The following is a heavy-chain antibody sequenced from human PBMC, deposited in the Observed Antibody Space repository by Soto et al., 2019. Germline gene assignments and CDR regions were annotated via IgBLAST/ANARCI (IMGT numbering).Heavy chain of an antibody. J-gene: IGHJ4*02. CDR1: GYTFTSYG. CDR3: ATWRTFEY. CDR2: ISAYNGNT. Sequence: QVQLVQSGAEVKKPGASVKVSCKASGYTFTSYGISWVRQAPGQGLEWMGWISAYNGNTNYAQKLQGIVTMTTDTSTSPAYRELRSLISADAAVYYCATWRTFEYWGQGTLVTVSS. V-gene: IGHV1-18*01. D-gene: IGHD3-3*01.